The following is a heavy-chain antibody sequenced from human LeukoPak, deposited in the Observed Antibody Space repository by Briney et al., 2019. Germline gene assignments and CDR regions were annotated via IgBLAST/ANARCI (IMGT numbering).Heavy chain of an antibody. CDR2: IDPNSGGT. V-gene: IGHV1-2*02. D-gene: IGHD3-16*01. Sequence: ASVKVSCKASGYTFTGYYMHWVRQAPGQGLEWMGWIDPNSGGTNYAQKFQGRVTMTRDTSISTAYMELSRLRSDDTAVYYCARMRGGPNWFDPWGQGTLVTVSS. CDR1: GYTFTGYY. CDR3: ARMRGGPNWFDP. J-gene: IGHJ5*02.